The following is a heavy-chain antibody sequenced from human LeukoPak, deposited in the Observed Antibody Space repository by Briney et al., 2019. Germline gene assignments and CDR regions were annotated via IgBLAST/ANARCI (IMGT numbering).Heavy chain of an antibody. V-gene: IGHV7-4-1*02. CDR1: GYTFTSYA. CDR3: ARDRGIAVAGIQISDDAFDI. Sequence: GASVKVSCKASGYTFTSYAMNWVRQAPGQGLEWMGWINTNTGNPTYAQGFTGRFVFSLDTSVGTAYLQISSLKAEDTAVYYCARDRGIAVAGIQISDDAFDIWGQGTMVTVSS. CDR2: INTNTGNP. D-gene: IGHD6-19*01. J-gene: IGHJ3*02.